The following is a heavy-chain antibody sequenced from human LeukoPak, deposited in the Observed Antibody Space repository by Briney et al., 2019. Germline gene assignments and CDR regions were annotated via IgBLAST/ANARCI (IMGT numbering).Heavy chain of an antibody. CDR3: ARQTPYNGNHYFDY. J-gene: IGHJ4*02. V-gene: IGHV4-39*01. CDR1: GGSISSSSYY. CDR2: IYYSGST. D-gene: IGHD1-14*01. Sequence: SETLSLTCTVSGGSISSSSYYWGWIRQPPGKGLEWIGSIYYSGSTYYNPSLKSRVTISVDTSKNQFSLKVNSVTTADTAVYYCARQTPYNGNHYFDYWGQGTLVTVSS.